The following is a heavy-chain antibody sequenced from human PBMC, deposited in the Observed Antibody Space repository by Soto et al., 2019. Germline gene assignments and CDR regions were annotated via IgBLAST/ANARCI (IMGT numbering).Heavy chain of an antibody. D-gene: IGHD6-13*01. CDR2: ISAYNGNT. V-gene: IGHV1-18*01. CDR1: GYTFTIYG. J-gene: IGHJ4*02. CDR3: ARNPGIAAAGTLDY. Sequence: ASVKVSCKASGYTFTIYGISWVRQAPGQGLEWMGWISAYNGNTNYAQKLQGRVTMTTDTSTSTAYMELRSLRSDDTAVYYCARNPGIAAAGTLDYWRQGTLVTVSS.